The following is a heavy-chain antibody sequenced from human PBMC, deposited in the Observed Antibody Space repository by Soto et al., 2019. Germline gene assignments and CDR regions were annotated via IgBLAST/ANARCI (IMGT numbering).Heavy chain of an antibody. Sequence: ASVKVSCKASGGSFNSFAISWVRQAPGQGLEWMGGIIPIFGAASYGQRIQGRVTITADESTSTAFMELSSLRSEGTAVYYCPTSDECAGDCYVYRMDVWGQGXTVTVYS. J-gene: IGHJ6*02. CDR1: GGSFNSFA. V-gene: IGHV1-69*13. CDR3: PTSDECAGDCYVYRMDV. CDR2: IIPIFGAA. D-gene: IGHD2-21*02.